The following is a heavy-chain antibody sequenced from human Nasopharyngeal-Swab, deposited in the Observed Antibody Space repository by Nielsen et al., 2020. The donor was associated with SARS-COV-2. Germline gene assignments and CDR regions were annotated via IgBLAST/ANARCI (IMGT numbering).Heavy chain of an antibody. Sequence: SETLSLTCAVYGGSFSGHQWSWVRQPQGKGLEWIGEVSHGGGTNYNPSLKSRVTISGATSKNQFSLKLTSVTAADTAVYYCARGGAGVVPPPVLGLGPYYHYYSMDVWGKGTTVTVSS. CDR1: GGSFSGHQ. CDR3: ARGGAGVVPPPVLGLGPYYHYYSMDV. V-gene: IGHV4-34*01. CDR2: VSHGGGT. D-gene: IGHD2-2*01. J-gene: IGHJ6*03.